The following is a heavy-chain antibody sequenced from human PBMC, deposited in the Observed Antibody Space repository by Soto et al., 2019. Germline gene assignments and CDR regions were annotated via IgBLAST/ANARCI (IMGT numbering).Heavy chain of an antibody. Sequence: PXGSLRLSCAASGFTFSSYAMHGVRQAAGKGLEWVAVISYDGSNKYYADSVKGRFTISRDNSKNTLYLQMNSLRAEDTAVYYCARDVESGSSQYYYYYYGMDVWGQGTTVTVSS. D-gene: IGHD1-26*01. CDR1: GFTFSSYA. V-gene: IGHV3-30-3*01. CDR3: ARDVESGSSQYYYYYYGMDV. CDR2: ISYDGSNK. J-gene: IGHJ6*02.